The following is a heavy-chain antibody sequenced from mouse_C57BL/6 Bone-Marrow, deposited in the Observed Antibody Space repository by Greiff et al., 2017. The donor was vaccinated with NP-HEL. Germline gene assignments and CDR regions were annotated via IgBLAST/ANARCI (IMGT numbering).Heavy chain of an antibody. D-gene: IGHD1-1*01. V-gene: IGHV1-42*01. CDR3: ARDYYGSGWYFDV. J-gene: IGHJ1*03. CDR2: INPSTGGT. CDR1: GYSFTGYY. Sequence: EVKLQESGPELVKPGASVKISCKASGYSFTGYYMNWVKQSPEKSLEWIGEINPSTGGTTYNQKFKAKATLTVDKSSSTAYMQLKSLTSEDSAVYYCARDYYGSGWYFDVWGTGTTVTVSS.